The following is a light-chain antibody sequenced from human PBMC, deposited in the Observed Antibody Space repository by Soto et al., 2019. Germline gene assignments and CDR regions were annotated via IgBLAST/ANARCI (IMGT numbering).Light chain of an antibody. V-gene: IGKV1-5*01. CDR3: QQYSSFPLT. J-gene: IGKJ4*01. CDR2: DAS. CDR1: QTINSW. Sequence: DIQMTQSPSTLSASVGDRVTITCRASQTINSWLAWYQQKPRKAPKVLIFDASSLKTGVPSRFSGSGSGTEFTLTISNLQPDDFATYYCQQYSSFPLTFGGGTKVEIK.